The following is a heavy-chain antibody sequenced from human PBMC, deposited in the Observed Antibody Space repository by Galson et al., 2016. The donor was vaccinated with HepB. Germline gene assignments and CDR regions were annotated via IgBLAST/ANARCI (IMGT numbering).Heavy chain of an antibody. Sequence: SLRLSCAASGFTLSSYGIHWVRQAPDKGLEWVAVIWYDGVNTYYADSVKGRFTISRDNSKNTLYLQMNSLRAEDTAVYYCARQAFTNWNPFDYWGQGTLVTVSS. V-gene: IGHV3-33*01. J-gene: IGHJ4*02. D-gene: IGHD1-1*01. CDR1: GFTLSSYG. CDR3: ARQAFTNWNPFDY. CDR2: IWYDGVNT.